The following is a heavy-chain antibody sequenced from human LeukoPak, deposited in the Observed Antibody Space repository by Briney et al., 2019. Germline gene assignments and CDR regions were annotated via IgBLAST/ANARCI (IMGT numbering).Heavy chain of an antibody. D-gene: IGHD6-13*01. Sequence: AETLSLTCTVSGGSISSSSYYWGWIRQPPGKGLEWIGSIYYSRSTYYNPSLKSRVTISVDTSKNQFSLKLCSVTAADTALYYCARHAPAAAGICDYWGQGTLVTVSS. CDR1: GGSISSSSYY. CDR3: ARHAPAAAGICDY. CDR2: IYYSRST. J-gene: IGHJ4*02. V-gene: IGHV4-39*01.